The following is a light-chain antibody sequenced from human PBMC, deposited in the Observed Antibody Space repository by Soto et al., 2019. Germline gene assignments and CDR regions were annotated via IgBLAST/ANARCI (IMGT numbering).Light chain of an antibody. Sequence: QSALTQPASVSGSPGQSITISCTGTSSDVGGYNYVSWYQQHLGKAPKLMIYDVSNRPSGVSNRFSGSKSGNTDSLTISGLQAEDEADYYCSSYTSSSISYVFGTGTKLTVL. V-gene: IGLV2-14*01. J-gene: IGLJ1*01. CDR1: SSDVGGYNY. CDR3: SSYTSSSISYV. CDR2: DVS.